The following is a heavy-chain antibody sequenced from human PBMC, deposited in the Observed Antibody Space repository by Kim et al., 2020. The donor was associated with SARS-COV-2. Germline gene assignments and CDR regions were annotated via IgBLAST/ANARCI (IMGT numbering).Heavy chain of an antibody. J-gene: IGHJ3*02. CDR2: ISWNSGSI. CDR3: AKDILDGYNSEGDAFDI. D-gene: IGHD3-3*01. Sequence: GGSLRLSCAASGFTFDDYAMHWVRQAPGKGLEWVSGISWNSGSIGYADSVKGRFTISRDNAKNSLYLQMNSLRAEDTALYYCAKDILDGYNSEGDAFDIWGQGTMVTVSS. V-gene: IGHV3-9*01. CDR1: GFTFDDYA.